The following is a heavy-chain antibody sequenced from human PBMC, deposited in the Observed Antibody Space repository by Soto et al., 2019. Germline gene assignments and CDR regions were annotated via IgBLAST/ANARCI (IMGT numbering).Heavy chain of an antibody. CDR1: GFSFSHYC. Sequence: EVQLVESGGGLVQPGGSLRLSCAASGFSFSHYCMSWVRQAPGKGLEWVANIKQDGSEKYDVDSVKGRFTISRDNAKNSLFLKMDRVRDEDTAVYYCARAPSTRAIWSYGVGGKYYYYYMDVWGKGTTVTVSS. D-gene: IGHD1-26*01. CDR3: ARAPSTRAIWSYGVGGKYYYYYMDV. V-gene: IGHV3-7*04. CDR2: IKQDGSEK. J-gene: IGHJ6*03.